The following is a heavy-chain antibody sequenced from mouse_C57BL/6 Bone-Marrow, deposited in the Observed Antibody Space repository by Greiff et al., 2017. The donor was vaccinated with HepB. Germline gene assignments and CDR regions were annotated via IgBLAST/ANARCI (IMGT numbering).Heavy chain of an antibody. V-gene: IGHV1-81*01. CDR3: ARRANSPSITTVVDLDY. CDR2: IYPRSGNT. Sequence: QVQLQQSGAELARPGASVKLSCKASGYTFTSYGISWVKQRTGQGLEWIGEIYPRSGNTYYNEKFKGKATLTADKSSSTAYMELRSLTSEDSAVYFCARRANSPSITTVVDLDYWGQGTTLTVSS. CDR1: GYTFTSYG. J-gene: IGHJ2*01. D-gene: IGHD1-1*01.